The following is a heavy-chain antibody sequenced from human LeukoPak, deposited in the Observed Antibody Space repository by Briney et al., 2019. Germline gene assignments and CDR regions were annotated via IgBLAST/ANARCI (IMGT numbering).Heavy chain of an antibody. D-gene: IGHD3-10*01. V-gene: IGHV3-48*03. Sequence: GGSLRLSCAASGFTFSSYEMNWVRQAPGKGPEWVSYISSSGSTIYYADSVKGRFIISRDNAKNSLYLQMNSLRAEDTAVYYCARESGFRGDAFDIWGQGTMVTVSS. CDR1: GFTFSSYE. CDR3: ARESGFRGDAFDI. CDR2: ISSSGSTI. J-gene: IGHJ3*02.